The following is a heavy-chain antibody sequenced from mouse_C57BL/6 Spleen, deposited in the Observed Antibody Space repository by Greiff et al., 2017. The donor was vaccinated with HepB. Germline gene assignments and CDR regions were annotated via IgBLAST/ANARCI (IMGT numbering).Heavy chain of an antibody. Sequence: QVQLQQPGAELVKPGASVKLSCKASGYTFTSYLMHWVKQRPGQGLEWIGMIHPNSGSTNYNEKFKGKATLTVAKSSSTAYMHLISLASEDSAVYYCASGTGTSDYWGQGTTLTVSS. D-gene: IGHD4-1*01. CDR3: ASGTGTSDY. CDR2: IHPNSGST. CDR1: GYTFTSYL. J-gene: IGHJ2*01. V-gene: IGHV1-64*01.